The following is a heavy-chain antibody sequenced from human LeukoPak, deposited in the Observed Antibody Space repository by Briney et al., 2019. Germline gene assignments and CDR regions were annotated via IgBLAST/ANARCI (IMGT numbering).Heavy chain of an antibody. CDR1: GYTFTGYY. V-gene: IGHV1-2*02. Sequence: ASVKVSCKASGYTFTGYYMHWVRQAPGQGLEWMGWINPNSGGTNYAQKFQGRVTMTRDTSISTAYMELSSLRSEDTAVYYCARDYYGSGSYYNQYDYWGQGTLVTVSS. J-gene: IGHJ4*02. CDR3: ARDYYGSGSYYNQYDY. CDR2: INPNSGGT. D-gene: IGHD3-10*01.